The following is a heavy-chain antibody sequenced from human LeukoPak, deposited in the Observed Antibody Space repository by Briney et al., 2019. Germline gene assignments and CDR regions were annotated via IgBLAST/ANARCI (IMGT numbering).Heavy chain of an antibody. V-gene: IGHV4-38-2*02. J-gene: IGHJ6*03. CDR3: ARLIVATLKRKSYYYYYYMDV. CDR2: IYHSGST. Sequence: SETLSLTCTVSGYSISSGYYWGWIRQPPGKGLEWIGSIYHSGSTYYNPSLKSRVTISVDTSKNQFSLKLSSVTAADTAVYYCARLIVATLKRKSYYYYYYMDVWGKGTTVTVSS. D-gene: IGHD5-12*01. CDR1: GYSISSGYY.